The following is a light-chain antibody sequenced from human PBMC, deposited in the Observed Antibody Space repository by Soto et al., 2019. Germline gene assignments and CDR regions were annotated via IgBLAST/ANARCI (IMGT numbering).Light chain of an antibody. Sequence: QSALTQPASVSGSPGQSITISCTGTSSDVGTYNLVSWYHQYPGKAPKLMIYEVTNRPSGVSDRFSGSKSGNTASLTISGLQAEDEADYYCSSYTTSGTQVFGGGTKVTVL. J-gene: IGLJ2*01. CDR3: SSYTTSGTQV. V-gene: IGLV2-14*02. CDR1: SSDVGTYNL. CDR2: EVT.